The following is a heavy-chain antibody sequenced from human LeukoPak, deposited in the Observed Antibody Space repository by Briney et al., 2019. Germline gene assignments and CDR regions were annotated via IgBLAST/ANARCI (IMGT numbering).Heavy chain of an antibody. CDR2: IYYSGST. CDR3: ARDSKGVAGDY. J-gene: IGHJ4*02. V-gene: IGHV4-59*01. Sequence: PSETLSLTCTVSGGSISSYYWSWIRQPPGKGLEWIGYIYYSGSTNYNPSLKSRVTISVDTSENQFSLKLSSVTAADTAVYYCARDSKGVAGDYWGQGTLVTVSS. D-gene: IGHD6-19*01. CDR1: GGSISSYY.